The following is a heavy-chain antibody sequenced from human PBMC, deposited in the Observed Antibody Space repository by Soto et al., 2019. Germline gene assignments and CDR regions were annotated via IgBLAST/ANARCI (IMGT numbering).Heavy chain of an antibody. J-gene: IGHJ5*02. CDR3: ATEADFCSGCYGWCGA. CDR2: IRQDGTEI. V-gene: IGHV3-7*01. D-gene: IGHD3-3*01. Sequence: EVQLVESGGGLVQPGGSLRLVCVDSGSTLESHWMAWVRQAPGKGLEWVANIRQDGTEIHYVEAVRGRFIICRDNAKKSVYQQMNSLRVEDSARYYCATEADFCSGCYGWCGAWGQGTLVTVPS. CDR1: GSTLESHW.